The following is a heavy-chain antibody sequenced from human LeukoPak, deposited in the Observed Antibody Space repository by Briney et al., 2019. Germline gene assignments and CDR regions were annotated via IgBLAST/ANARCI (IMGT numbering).Heavy chain of an antibody. CDR3: ARDNDSRDPPHFDY. Sequence: SVKVSCKASGYTFTGYYMHWVRQAPGQGLEWMGGIIPIFGTAYYAQKFQGRVTITEDKSTSTAYMELSSLRSEDTAVYYCARDNDSRDPPHFDYWGQGTLVTVSA. V-gene: IGHV1-69*06. CDR2: IIPIFGTA. CDR1: GYTFTGYY. D-gene: IGHD3-16*01. J-gene: IGHJ4*02.